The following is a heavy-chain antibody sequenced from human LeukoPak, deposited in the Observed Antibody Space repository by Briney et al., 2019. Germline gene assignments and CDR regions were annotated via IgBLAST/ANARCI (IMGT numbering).Heavy chain of an antibody. J-gene: IGHJ4*02. CDR2: ITRSSTTI. CDR3: ARDSGYCSSTGCYVHYFDY. D-gene: IGHD2-2*01. Sequence: SGGSLRLSCAASGFNFSIYSMNWVRQAPGKGLEWVSYITRSSTTIYYADSVKGRFTISRDNAKNSLYLQMNSLRAEDTAVYYCARDSGYCSSTGCYVHYFDYWGQGTLVTVSS. V-gene: IGHV3-48*01. CDR1: GFNFSIYS.